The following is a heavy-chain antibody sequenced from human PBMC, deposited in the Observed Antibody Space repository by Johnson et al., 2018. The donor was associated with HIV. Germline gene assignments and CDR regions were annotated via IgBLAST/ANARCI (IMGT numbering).Heavy chain of an antibody. CDR3: AKDLRLRYYYDSSGYAHAFDI. Sequence: VQLVESGGGLVQPGGSLRLSCAASGFTFSSYGMHWVRQAPGKGLEWVAVIWYDGSNKYYADSVKGRFTISRDNSKNTLYMQMNSLRAEDTAVYYCAKDLRLRYYYDSSGYAHAFDIWGQGTMVTVSS. CDR1: GFTFSSYG. D-gene: IGHD3-22*01. J-gene: IGHJ3*02. CDR2: IWYDGSNK. V-gene: IGHV3-33*06.